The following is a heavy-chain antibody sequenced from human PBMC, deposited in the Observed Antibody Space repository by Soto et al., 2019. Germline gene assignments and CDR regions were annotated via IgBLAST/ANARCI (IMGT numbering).Heavy chain of an antibody. CDR3: AADTGDIEVVPATT. CDR1: GLNFEKCS. Sequence: LRLSCAASGLNFEKCSMNWVRQPPGKGPEWLASISPASTYIRYADSVKGRFTISRDNARNSLSLQMMSLRADDTAMYYCAADTGDIEVVPATTWGQGTLVTVSS. D-gene: IGHD2-15*01. CDR2: ISPASTYI. J-gene: IGHJ4*02. V-gene: IGHV3-21*04.